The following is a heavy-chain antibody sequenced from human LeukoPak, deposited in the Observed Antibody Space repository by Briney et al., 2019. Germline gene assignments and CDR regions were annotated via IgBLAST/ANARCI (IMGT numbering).Heavy chain of an antibody. CDR2: ISGSGGST. D-gene: IGHD5-24*01. J-gene: IGHJ4*02. CDR3: AKGSRSRLQFLYFDY. V-gene: IGHV3-23*01. Sequence: GGSLRLSCAASGFTFSSYAMSWVRQAPGKGLEWVSAISGSGGSTYYADSVKGRFTFSRDNSKNTLYLQMNSLRAEDTAVYYCAKGSRSRLQFLYFDYWGQGTLVTVSS. CDR1: GFTFSSYA.